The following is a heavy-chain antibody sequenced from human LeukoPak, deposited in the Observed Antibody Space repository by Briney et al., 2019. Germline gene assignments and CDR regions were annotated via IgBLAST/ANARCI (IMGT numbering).Heavy chain of an antibody. V-gene: IGHV1-18*04. D-gene: IGHD3-22*01. CDR3: ARGFPPWREYDINGYYSYNFDY. Sequence: ASVKVSCKASGYTFTGYYMHWVRQAPGQGLEWMGWISTYNGNTKYAQKLQGRVTMTTDTSTTTVYMELRSLRSDDTAVYYCARGFPPWREYDINGYYSYNFDYWGQGTLVTVSS. CDR2: ISTYNGNT. CDR1: GYTFTGYY. J-gene: IGHJ4*02.